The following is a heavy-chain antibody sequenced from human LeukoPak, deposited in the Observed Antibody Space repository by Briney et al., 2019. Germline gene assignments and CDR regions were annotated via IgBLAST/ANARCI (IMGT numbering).Heavy chain of an antibody. D-gene: IGHD6-13*01. CDR1: GYTFTSYD. V-gene: IGHV1-8*01. CDR2: MNPNSGNT. J-gene: IGHJ6*02. CDR3: AREGAFQSSSWSLIYYYYGMDV. Sequence: ASVKVSCKASGYTFTSYDINWVRQATGQGLEWMGWMNPNSGNTGYAQKFQGRVTMTRNTSISTAYMELSSLRSEDTAVYYCAREGAFQSSSWSLIYYYYGMDVWGQGTTVTVSS.